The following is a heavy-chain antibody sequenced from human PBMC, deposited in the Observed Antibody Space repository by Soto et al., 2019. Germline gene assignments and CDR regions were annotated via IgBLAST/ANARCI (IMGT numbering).Heavy chain of an antibody. V-gene: IGHV3-30-3*01. CDR2: ISYDGSNK. CDR1: GFTFGSYA. Sequence: GGSLRLSCAASGFTFGSYAMHWVRQAPGKGLEWVAVISYDGSNKYYADSVKGRFTISRDNSKNTLYLQMNSLRAEDTAVYYCATKERGNFDWFRPSYYFDYWGQGTLVTVSS. D-gene: IGHD3-9*01. J-gene: IGHJ4*02. CDR3: ATKERGNFDWFRPSYYFDY.